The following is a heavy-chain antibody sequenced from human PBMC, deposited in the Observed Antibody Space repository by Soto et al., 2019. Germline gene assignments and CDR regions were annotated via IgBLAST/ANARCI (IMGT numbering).Heavy chain of an antibody. CDR1: GYTFTSYG. CDR3: ARDGAYYDILTGYYTSYYYYGMDV. V-gene: IGHV1-18*01. Sequence: ASVKVSCKASGYTFTSYGISWVRQAPGQGLEWMGWISAYNGNTNYAQKLQGRVIMTTDTSTSTAYMELRSLRSDDTAVYYCARDGAYYDILTGYYTSYYYYGMDVWGQGTTVTVSS. CDR2: ISAYNGNT. D-gene: IGHD3-9*01. J-gene: IGHJ6*02.